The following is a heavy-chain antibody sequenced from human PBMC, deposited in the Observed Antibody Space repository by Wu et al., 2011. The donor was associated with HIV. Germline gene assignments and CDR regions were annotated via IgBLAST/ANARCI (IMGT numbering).Heavy chain of an antibody. CDR1: GGTFSTYG. J-gene: IGHJ2*01. V-gene: IGHV1-69*05. D-gene: IGHD6-19*01. CDR2: LIPILGTA. CDR3: ARVGRKWLVNWYFNL. Sequence: QVQLVQSGAEVKKPGSSVKVSCKASGGTFSTYGIRWVRQAPGHGLEWMGGLIPILGTAKYVQKFQGRVTITTDESTITAYMELSSLRSDDTAVYYCARVGRKWLVNWYFNLWGRGTLVTVSS.